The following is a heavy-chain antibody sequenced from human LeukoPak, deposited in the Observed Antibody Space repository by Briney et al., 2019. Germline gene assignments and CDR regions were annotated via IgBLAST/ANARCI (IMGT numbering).Heavy chain of an antibody. CDR2: ISGNGGSI. Sequence: PGGSLRLSCAASGFTFSGYAMSWVRQAPGKGLEWVSVISGNGGSIYYADSVKGRFTISRDNSKNTLYLQMNSLRAEDTALYYCANESPYFDYSGQGTLVTVSS. J-gene: IGHJ4*02. CDR3: ANESPYFDY. CDR1: GFTFSGYA. V-gene: IGHV3-23*01.